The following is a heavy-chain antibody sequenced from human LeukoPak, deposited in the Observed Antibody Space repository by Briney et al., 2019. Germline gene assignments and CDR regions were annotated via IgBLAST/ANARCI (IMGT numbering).Heavy chain of an antibody. J-gene: IGHJ4*02. D-gene: IGHD4-23*01. Sequence: GASVKVSCKASGYTFTSYYMHWVRQAPGQGLEWMGIIDPSGGSTSYAQKFQGRVTMTKDTSTSTVYMELSSLRSEDTAVYYCARNGNSGFDYWGQGTLVTVSS. V-gene: IGHV1-46*01. CDR2: IDPSGGST. CDR3: ARNGNSGFDY. CDR1: GYTFTSYY.